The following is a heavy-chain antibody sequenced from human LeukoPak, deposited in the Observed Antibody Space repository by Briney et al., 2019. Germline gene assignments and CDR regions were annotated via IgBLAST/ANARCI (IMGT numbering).Heavy chain of an antibody. V-gene: IGHV3-21*01. CDR3: ARGEYSYGYEDAFDI. D-gene: IGHD5-18*01. J-gene: IGHJ3*02. CDR2: ISSSSSYI. CDR1: GFTFSSYS. Sequence: GGSLRLSCAASGFTFSSYSMNWVRQAPGKGLEWVSSISSSSSYIYYADSAKGRFTISRDNAKNSLYLQMNSLRAEDTAVYYCARGEYSYGYEDAFDIWGQGTMVTVSS.